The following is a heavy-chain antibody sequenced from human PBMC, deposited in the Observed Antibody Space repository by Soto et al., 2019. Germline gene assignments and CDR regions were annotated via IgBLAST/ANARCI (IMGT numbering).Heavy chain of an antibody. CDR2: ISYDGSNK. CDR3: AKWEIDY. CDR1: GFTFSSYG. Sequence: PGGSLRLSCAASGFTFSSYGMHWVRQAPGKGLEWVAVISYDGSNKYYADSVKGRFTISRDNSKNTLYLQMNSLRAEDTAVYYCAKWEIDYWGHGTLVTVSS. V-gene: IGHV3-30*18. J-gene: IGHJ4*01. D-gene: IGHD1-26*01.